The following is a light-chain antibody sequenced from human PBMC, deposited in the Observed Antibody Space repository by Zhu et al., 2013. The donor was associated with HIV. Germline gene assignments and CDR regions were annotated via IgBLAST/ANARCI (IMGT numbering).Light chain of an antibody. CDR1: QDIGKY. V-gene: IGKV1-9*01. J-gene: IGKJ3*01. CDR3: QHVNNNAA. CDR2: AAS. Sequence: DIQLTQSPSFLSASVGDRVTITCRASQDIGKYLAWYQQRPGKAPNLLVYAASTTQSGVPSRFSGSGSGTEFSLTISSLQPEDFATYYCQHVNNNAAFGPGTKVDV.